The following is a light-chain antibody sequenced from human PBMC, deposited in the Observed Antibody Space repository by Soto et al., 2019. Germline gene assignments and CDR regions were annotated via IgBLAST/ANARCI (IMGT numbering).Light chain of an antibody. CDR1: QGIGDT. CDR2: DTS. J-gene: IGKJ5*01. V-gene: IGKV3-15*01. CDR3: QQYTGPTTT. Sequence: EVVRTQSPATLSVSPGAGVTLSCRASQGIGDTLAWYQNKPGQPPRLLIYDTSARATGVPARFSGSRSGPDFNLTIPRLETEDSAVYVGQQYTGPTTTFGPGTRLEIK.